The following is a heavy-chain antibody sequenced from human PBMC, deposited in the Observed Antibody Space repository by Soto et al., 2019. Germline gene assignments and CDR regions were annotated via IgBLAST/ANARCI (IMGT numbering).Heavy chain of an antibody. CDR3: ARVGRGYCSSTSCPPSSETYYYGMDV. Sequence: ASVKVACKASGYTFTGYEMHWVRQAPGQGLEWMGWINPNSGGTNYAQKFQGWVTMTRGTSISTAYMELSRLRSDDTAVYYCARVGRGYCSSTSCPPSSETYYYGMDVWGQGTTVTVSS. D-gene: IGHD2-2*01. CDR2: INPNSGGT. J-gene: IGHJ6*02. CDR1: GYTFTGYE. V-gene: IGHV1-2*04.